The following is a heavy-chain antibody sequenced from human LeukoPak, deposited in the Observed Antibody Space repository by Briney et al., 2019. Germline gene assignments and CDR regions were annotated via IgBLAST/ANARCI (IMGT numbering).Heavy chain of an antibody. Sequence: ASVKVSCKASGYTFTSYGISWVRQAPGQGLEWMGWISAYNGNTNYAQKLQGRVTMTTDTSTSTAYMQLRSLRSDDTAVYYCARVPYDFWSGYAFSSFDYWGQGTLVTVSS. CDR1: GYTFTSYG. J-gene: IGHJ4*02. V-gene: IGHV1-18*01. D-gene: IGHD3-3*01. CDR3: ARVPYDFWSGYAFSSFDY. CDR2: ISAYNGNT.